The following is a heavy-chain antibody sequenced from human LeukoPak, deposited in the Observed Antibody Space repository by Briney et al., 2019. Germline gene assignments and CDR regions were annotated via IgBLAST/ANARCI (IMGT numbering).Heavy chain of an antibody. V-gene: IGHV3-30-3*01. CDR3: ARNDPDSSED. CDR1: GLIFSNYP. J-gene: IGHJ4*02. CDR2: ISADGNNE. D-gene: IGHD3-22*01. Sequence: PGGSLRLPCAASGLIFSNYPMHWVRQAPGKGLEWVAVISADGNNEHYADSAKGRFTLPRDNAKSTAYLQMNSLRSEDTAVYYCARNDPDSSEDWGQGTLVTVSS.